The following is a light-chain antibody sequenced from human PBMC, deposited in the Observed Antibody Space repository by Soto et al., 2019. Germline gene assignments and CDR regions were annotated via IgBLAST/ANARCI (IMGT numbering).Light chain of an antibody. CDR3: NSHERTNIRV. V-gene: IGLV2-14*01. J-gene: IGLJ3*02. CDR1: SSDIGGYNY. Sequence: QSALTQPASVSGSPGQSITISCTGTSSDIGGYNYVSWFQQRPGKAPRLMIYEVSRRPSGVSDRFTGSKSGNTASLTISGLQADDEADYYCNSHERTNIRVFGGGTKRNVL. CDR2: EVS.